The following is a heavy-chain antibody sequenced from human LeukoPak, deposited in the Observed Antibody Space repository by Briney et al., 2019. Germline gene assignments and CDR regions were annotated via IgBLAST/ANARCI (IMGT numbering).Heavy chain of an antibody. V-gene: IGHV4-59*01. CDR3: ARVSGSYHNWFDP. J-gene: IGHJ5*02. D-gene: IGHD3-10*01. CDR1: GGSISSYY. Sequence: SETLSLTCTVSGGSISSYYWSWIRQPPGKGLEWIGYIYYSGSTNYNPSLKSRVTISVDTSKNQFSLKLSSVTAADTAVYYCARVSGSYHNWFDPWGQGTLVTVSS. CDR2: IYYSGST.